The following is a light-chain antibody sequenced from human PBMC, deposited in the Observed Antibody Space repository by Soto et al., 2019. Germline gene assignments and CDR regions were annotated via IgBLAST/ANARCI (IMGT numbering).Light chain of an antibody. V-gene: IGKV1-5*03. CDR2: KAS. CDR3: LQHNSYPRT. J-gene: IGKJ1*01. CDR1: QTISSR. Sequence: DILMTQSPSTLSGSVGDRVTITCRASQTISSRLAWYQQKPGKAPKLLIYKASTLKSGVPSRFSGSGSGTEFTLTISSLQPEDFATYYCLQHNSYPRTFGQGTKVDIK.